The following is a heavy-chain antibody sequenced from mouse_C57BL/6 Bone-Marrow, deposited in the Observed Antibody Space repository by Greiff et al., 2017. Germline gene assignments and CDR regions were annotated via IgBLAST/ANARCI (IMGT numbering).Heavy chain of an antibody. CDR1: GYTFTSYG. CDR3: ARGPTVVAFDY. D-gene: IGHD1-1*01. V-gene: IGHV1-81*01. Sequence: QVHVKQSGAELARPGASVKLSCKASGYTFTSYGISWVKQRTGQGLEWIGEIYPRSGNTYYNEKFKGKATLTADKSSSTAYMELRSLTSEDSAVYFCARGPTVVAFDYWGQGTTLTVSS. J-gene: IGHJ2*01. CDR2: IYPRSGNT.